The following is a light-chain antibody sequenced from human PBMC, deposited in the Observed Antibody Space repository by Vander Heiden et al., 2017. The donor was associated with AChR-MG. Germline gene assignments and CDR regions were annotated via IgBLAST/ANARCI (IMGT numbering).Light chain of an antibody. J-gene: IGLJ3*02. Sequence: SVMTQPPSASGTPGQRVTISCSGSTSNIASNGVNWYQQVPGTAPKLLIYGVNQRPSGVPDRFSGSKSGTSASMAISGLQSEDEADYFCAAWDDSRTARVFGGGTKLTVL. CDR2: GVN. CDR3: AAWDDSRTARV. V-gene: IGLV1-44*01. CDR1: TSNIASNG.